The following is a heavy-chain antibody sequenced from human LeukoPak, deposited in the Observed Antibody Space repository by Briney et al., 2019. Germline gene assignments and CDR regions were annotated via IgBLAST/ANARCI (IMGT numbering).Heavy chain of an antibody. J-gene: IGHJ3*02. V-gene: IGHV7-4-1*02. CDR1: GGTFSNDS. CDR3: ARHPVVVVAAAAFDI. D-gene: IGHD2-15*01. Sequence: ASVKVSCKVSGGTFSNDSITWVRQAPGQGLEWMGWINTNTGNPTYAQGFTGRFVFSLDTSVSTAYLQISSLKAEDTAVYYCARHPVVVVAAAAFDIWGQGTMVTVSS. CDR2: INTNTGNP.